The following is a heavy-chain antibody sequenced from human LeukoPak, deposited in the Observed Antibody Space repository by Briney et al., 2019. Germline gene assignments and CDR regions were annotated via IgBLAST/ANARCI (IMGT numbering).Heavy chain of an antibody. J-gene: IGHJ4*02. Sequence: SEPLSLTCTVSGGSISTYYWSWIRQPAGKGLEWIGRIYTSGSTNYNPSLKSRLTMSVDTSKNQFSLKLSSVTAADTAVYYCAGEHSGGYYFDYWSQGTLATASS. V-gene: IGHV4-4*07. CDR1: GGSISTYY. D-gene: IGHD1-26*01. CDR3: AGEHSGGYYFDY. CDR2: IYTSGST.